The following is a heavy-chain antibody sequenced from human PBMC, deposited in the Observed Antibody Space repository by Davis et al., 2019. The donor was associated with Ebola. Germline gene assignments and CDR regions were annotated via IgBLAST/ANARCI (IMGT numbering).Heavy chain of an antibody. D-gene: IGHD2-2*01. J-gene: IGHJ4*02. V-gene: IGHV3-64D*06. CDR2: ISNRGGST. CDR3: VKAIEPVAINRPYDY. CDR1: GFTFRNYA. Sequence: GESLKISCEASGFTFRNYAMNWVRQAPGKGLEHVSAISNRGGSTYYADSVKGRFTISRDNSKSTLYLQLSSLRVDDTGFYYCVKAIEPVAINRPYDYWGQGTLVTVSS.